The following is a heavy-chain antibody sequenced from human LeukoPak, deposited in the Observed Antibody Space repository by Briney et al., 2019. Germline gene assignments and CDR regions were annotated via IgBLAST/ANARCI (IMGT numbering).Heavy chain of an antibody. V-gene: IGHV4-34*01. J-gene: IGHJ4*02. D-gene: IGHD3-22*01. CDR3: ATTMMVSSYYFDN. CDR1: GGSLSGYY. CDR2: INHRGRT. Sequence: SETLSLTCAVYGGSLSGYYWSWIRQPPGKGLEWIGEINHRGRTSYNPSLESRVTISIDTSRNQFSLRLRSVTAADTALYCCATTMMVSSYYFDNWGLGTLIIVSS.